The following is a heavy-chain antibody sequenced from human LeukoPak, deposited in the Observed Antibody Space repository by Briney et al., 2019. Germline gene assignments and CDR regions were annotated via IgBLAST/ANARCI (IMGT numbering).Heavy chain of an antibody. CDR2: ISSSSSYI. Sequence: GGSLRLSCAASGFTFSSYSMNWVRQAPGKGLEWVSSISSSSSYIYYADSVKGRFTISRDNAKNSLYLQMNSLRAEDTAVYYCAKDALSYCSGGSCYGGRVYYYYMDVWGKGTTVTVSS. CDR1: GFTFSSYS. D-gene: IGHD2-15*01. CDR3: AKDALSYCSGGSCYGGRVYYYYMDV. J-gene: IGHJ6*03. V-gene: IGHV3-21*01.